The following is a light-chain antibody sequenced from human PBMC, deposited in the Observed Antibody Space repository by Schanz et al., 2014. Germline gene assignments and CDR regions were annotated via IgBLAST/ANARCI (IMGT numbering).Light chain of an antibody. J-gene: IGKJ3*01. V-gene: IGKV3-11*01. CDR2: DAS. CDR3: QKYNSAPFT. CDR1: QSVGNS. Sequence: EVVLTQSPATLSLSPGERATLSCRASQSVGNSLAWYQHKPGQAPRLLIYDASNRATGIPARFSGSGSGADFTITISSLDPEDVATYYCQKYNSAPFTFGPGTKVDIK.